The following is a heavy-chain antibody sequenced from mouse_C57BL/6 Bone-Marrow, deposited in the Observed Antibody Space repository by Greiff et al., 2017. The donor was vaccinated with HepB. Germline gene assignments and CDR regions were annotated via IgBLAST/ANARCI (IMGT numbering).Heavy chain of an antibody. CDR1: GYAFSSSW. CDR2: IYPGDGDT. V-gene: IGHV1-82*01. Sequence: QVHVKQSGPELVKPGASVKISCKASGYAFSSSWMNWVKQRPGKGLEWIGRIYPGDGDTNYNGKFKGKATLTADKSSSTAYMQLSSLTSEDSAVYFCARRGLPFYWYFDVWGTGTTVTVSS. CDR3: ARRGLPFYWYFDV. J-gene: IGHJ1*03.